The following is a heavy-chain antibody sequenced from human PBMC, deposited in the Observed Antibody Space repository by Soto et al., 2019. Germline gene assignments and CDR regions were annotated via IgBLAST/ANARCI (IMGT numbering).Heavy chain of an antibody. Sequence: GGSLRLSCAASGFTFSSYGMHWVRQAPGKGLEWVAVISYDGSNKYYADSVKGRFTISRDNSKNTLYLQMNSLRAEDTAVYYCAKDPTMYVTSGVVDYWGQGTLVTVSS. CDR3: AKDPTMYVTSGVVDY. J-gene: IGHJ4*02. CDR1: GFTFSSYG. D-gene: IGHD2-8*01. CDR2: ISYDGSNK. V-gene: IGHV3-30*18.